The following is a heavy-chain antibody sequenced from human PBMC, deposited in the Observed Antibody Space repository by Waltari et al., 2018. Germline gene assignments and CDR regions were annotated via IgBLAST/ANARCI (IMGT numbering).Heavy chain of an antibody. J-gene: IGHJ4*02. D-gene: IGHD6-19*01. Sequence: EVQLVESGGGLVQPGGSLRLSCAASGFTFSSYWMHWVRQAPGKGLVWVSGIKSDGSSTSYADSVKGRFTISRDNAKNTLYLQMNSLRAEDTAVYYCARGYDGSGWYGVDYWGQGTLVTVSS. V-gene: IGHV3-74*01. CDR2: IKSDGSST. CDR1: GFTFSSYW. CDR3: ARGYDGSGWYGVDY.